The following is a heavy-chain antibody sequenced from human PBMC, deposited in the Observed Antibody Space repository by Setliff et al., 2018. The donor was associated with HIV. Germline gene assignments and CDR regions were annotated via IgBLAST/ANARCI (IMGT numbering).Heavy chain of an antibody. CDR3: AREGKTALVTKYFDY. CDR1: GGSFSGYF. CDR2: INHRGNT. J-gene: IGHJ4*01. D-gene: IGHD5-18*01. V-gene: IGHV4-34*09. Sequence: LSLTCAVDGGSFSGYFWSWIRQTPGKGLEWIGEINHRGNTNYNPSLKSRITISRDTSKNQFSLKMNSVTAADTAVYYCAREGKTALVTKYFDYWGHGKLVTVSS.